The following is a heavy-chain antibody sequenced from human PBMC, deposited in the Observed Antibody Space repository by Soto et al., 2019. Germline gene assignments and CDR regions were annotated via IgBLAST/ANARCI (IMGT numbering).Heavy chain of an antibody. Sequence: QITLKESGPTLVKPTQTLTLTCTFSGFSLSTIGVGVGWIRQPPGKALEWLALIYWDDDKRYSPSLKSRLTVTKDTSNNKVVLTMTNMDPVETYTYYCVQSRCGGDCLQSYSSHSYYGLDVWGQGTTVTVSS. CDR3: VQSRCGGDCLQSYSSHSYYGLDV. D-gene: IGHD2-21*02. CDR2: IYWDDDK. CDR1: GFSLSTIGVG. V-gene: IGHV2-5*02. J-gene: IGHJ6*02.